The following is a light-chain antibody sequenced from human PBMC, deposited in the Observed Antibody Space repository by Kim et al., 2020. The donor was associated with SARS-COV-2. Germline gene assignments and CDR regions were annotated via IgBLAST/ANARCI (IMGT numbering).Light chain of an antibody. CDR3: AAWDGSLNGYV. CDR2: SNK. Sequence: GQSVTISCSGSSSNIGSRIVNWYQQLPGTAPTLLIYSNKQRPSGVPDRFSGSKSGTSGSLAISGLQSEDEADYYCAAWDGSLNGYVFGTGTKVTVL. V-gene: IGLV1-44*01. CDR1: SSNIGSRI. J-gene: IGLJ1*01.